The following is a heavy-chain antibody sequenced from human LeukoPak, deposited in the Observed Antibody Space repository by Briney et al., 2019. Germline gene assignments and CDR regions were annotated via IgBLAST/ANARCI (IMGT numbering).Heavy chain of an antibody. CDR3: ARDLDYYDSSGYFDY. CDR2: IYYSGST. D-gene: IGHD3-22*01. J-gene: IGHJ4*02. CDR1: GGSINSGGYY. Sequence: PSEILSLTCTVSGGSINSGGYYWSWIRQHPGKGLEWIGYIYYSGSTYYNPSLKSRVTISVDTSKNQFSLKLSSVTAADTAVYYCARDLDYYDSSGYFDYWGQGTLVTVSS. V-gene: IGHV4-31*03.